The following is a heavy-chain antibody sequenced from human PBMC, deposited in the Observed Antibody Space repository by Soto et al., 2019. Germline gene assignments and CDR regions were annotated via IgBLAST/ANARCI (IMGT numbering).Heavy chain of an antibody. CDR3: AHSPAYCSGPGCAYFDS. D-gene: IGHD2-15*01. V-gene: IGHV2-5*02. CDR1: GFSLSTNRVG. Sequence: QITLKESGPTLVKPTQTLTLTCTFSGFSLSTNRVGVGWIRQPPGKALEWLTLIYGDDNKHYSPSLKTRLTITKDTSKNQVVLTLTTMDPVDTATYYCAHSPAYCSGPGCAYFDSWGLGTLVTVSS. J-gene: IGHJ4*02. CDR2: IYGDDNK.